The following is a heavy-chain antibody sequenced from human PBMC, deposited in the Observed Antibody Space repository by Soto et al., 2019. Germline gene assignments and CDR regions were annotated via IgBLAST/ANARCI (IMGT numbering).Heavy chain of an antibody. CDR1: GFTFSSYS. J-gene: IGHJ5*02. CDR3: ATGDLECEEGWFDP. D-gene: IGHD3-3*01. V-gene: IGHV3-48*01. Sequence: EVQLVESGGGLVQPGGSLRLSCAASGFTFSSYSMNWVRQAPGKGLEWVSYISSSSSTIYYADSVKGRFTISRDNAKNSLYLQMNSLRAEDTAVYYCATGDLECEEGWFDPWGQGTLVTVSS. CDR2: ISSSSSTI.